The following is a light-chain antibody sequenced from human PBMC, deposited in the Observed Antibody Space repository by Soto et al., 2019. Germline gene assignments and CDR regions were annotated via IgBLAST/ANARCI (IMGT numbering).Light chain of an antibody. Sequence: QSVLTQPASVSGSPGQSITISCTGTSSDVGGYNYVSWYQQHPGKAPKLMIYDVSNRPSGVSNRFSGSKSGNTASLTISGVQAEDEADYYCISYTSSSTPYVFGTGTKVTVL. CDR2: DVS. CDR3: ISYTSSSTPYV. J-gene: IGLJ1*01. V-gene: IGLV2-14*01. CDR1: SSDVGGYNY.